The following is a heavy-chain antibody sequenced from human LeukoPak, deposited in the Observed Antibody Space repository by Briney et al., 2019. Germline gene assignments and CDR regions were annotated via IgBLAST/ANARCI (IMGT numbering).Heavy chain of an antibody. V-gene: IGHV3-30-3*01. J-gene: IGHJ4*02. CDR1: GFTFSSYA. Sequence: HGESLKISCAASGFTFSSYAMHWVRQAPGKGLEWVAVISYDGSNKYYADSVKGRFTISRDNSKNTLYLQMNSLRAEDTAVYYCARVDTVVSYFDYWGQGTLVTVSS. CDR2: ISYDGSNK. CDR3: ARVDTVVSYFDY. D-gene: IGHD4-23*01.